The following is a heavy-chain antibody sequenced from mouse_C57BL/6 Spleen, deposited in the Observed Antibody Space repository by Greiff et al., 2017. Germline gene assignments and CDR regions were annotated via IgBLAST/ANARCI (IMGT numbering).Heavy chain of an antibody. CDR1: GYSITSGYY. CDR3: ARYYGSWYCDV. J-gene: IGHJ1*03. CDR2: ISYDGSN. D-gene: IGHD2-2*01. Sequence: EVQLQQSGPGLVKPSQSLSLTCSVTGYSITSGYYWNWIRQFPGNKLEWMGYISYDGSNNYNPSLKNRISITRDTSKNQFFLKLNSVTTEDTATYYCARYYGSWYCDVWGTGTTVTVSS. V-gene: IGHV3-6*01.